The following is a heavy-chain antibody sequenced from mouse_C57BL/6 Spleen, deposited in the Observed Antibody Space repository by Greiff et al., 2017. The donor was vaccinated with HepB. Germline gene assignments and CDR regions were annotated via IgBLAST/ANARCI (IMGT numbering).Heavy chain of an antibody. CDR2: IDPSDSYT. CDR1: GYTFTSYW. Sequence: VKLQQPGAELVMPGASVKLSCKASGYTFTSYWMHWVKQRPGQGLEWIGEIDPSDSYTNYNQKFKGKSTLTVDKSSSTAYMQLSSLTSEDSAVYYCARWDGYSFAYWGQGTLVTVSA. D-gene: IGHD2-3*01. J-gene: IGHJ3*01. V-gene: IGHV1-69*01. CDR3: ARWDGYSFAY.